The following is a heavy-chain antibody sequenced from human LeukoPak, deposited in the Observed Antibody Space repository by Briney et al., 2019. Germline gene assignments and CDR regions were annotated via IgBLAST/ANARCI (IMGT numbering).Heavy chain of an antibody. CDR3: ARAVSGRFDY. CDR2: IYYSGST. V-gene: IGHV4-59*12. J-gene: IGHJ4*02. Sequence: SETLSLTCTVSGGSMSPYHWSWIRQPPGKGLEWTGYIYYSGSTNYNPSLKSRVTISVDTSKNQFSLKLSSVTAADTAIYYCARAVSGRFDYWGQGTLVTVSS. CDR1: GGSMSPYH. D-gene: IGHD6-19*01.